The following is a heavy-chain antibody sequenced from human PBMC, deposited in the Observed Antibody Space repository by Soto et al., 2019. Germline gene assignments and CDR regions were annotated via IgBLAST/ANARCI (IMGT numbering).Heavy chain of an antibody. CDR3: ARALSGYPPLGTDY. Sequence: GGSLRLSCAASGFTFSSYSMNWVRQAPGKGLEWVSYISSSSSSNIYYAASVKGRFTISRDNAKNSLYLQMNSLRDEDTAVYYCARALSGYPPLGTDYWGQGTLVTVSS. CDR1: GFTFSSYS. CDR2: ISSSSSSNI. J-gene: IGHJ4*02. V-gene: IGHV3-48*02. D-gene: IGHD3-3*01.